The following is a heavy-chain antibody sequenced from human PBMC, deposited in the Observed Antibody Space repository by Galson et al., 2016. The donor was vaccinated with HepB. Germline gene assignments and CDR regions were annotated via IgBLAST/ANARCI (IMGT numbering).Heavy chain of an antibody. D-gene: IGHD4-17*01. V-gene: IGHV4-4*07. CDR3: ARDSAYGDYSD. CDR2: IYTSGST. J-gene: IGHJ4*02. CDR1: GGSLSSYY. Sequence: SETLSLTCTVSGGSLSSYYWNWIRQPAEKGLEWIGRIYTSGSTNYNPSLKSRATMSVDTSKNQFSLRLSSVTAADTAVYYCARDSAYGDYSDWGQGTLVTVSS.